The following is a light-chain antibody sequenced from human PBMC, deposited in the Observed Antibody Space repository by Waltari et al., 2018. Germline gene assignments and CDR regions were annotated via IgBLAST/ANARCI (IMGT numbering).Light chain of an antibody. CDR3: QQLSAYPRT. V-gene: IGKV1-9*01. CDR1: QGTRSY. J-gene: IGKJ1*01. Sequence: DIQVTQSPSFVSASIGDTVTITCRASQGTRSYLAWYQQKPGEAPKLLIYAASNLESGVPPRFSGSGYGTDFTLTISSLEPEDVATYYCQQLSAYPRTFGQGTKVEIK. CDR2: AAS.